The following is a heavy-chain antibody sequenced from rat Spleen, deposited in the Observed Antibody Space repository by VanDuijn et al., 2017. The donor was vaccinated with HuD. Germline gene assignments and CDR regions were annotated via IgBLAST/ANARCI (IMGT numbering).Heavy chain of an antibody. CDR1: GFSLTNHY. CDR3: TRAGDYPGTLDY. Sequence: QVQLKETGPGLVQPTQTLSITCSVSGFSLTNHYLQWVRHTPGKGLDWMGFIRSGGSTEYNSEFKSRLSISRDTSKRQVFLKMNSLQTEDTAIYFCTRAGDYPGTLDYWGQGVMVTVSS. V-gene: IGHV2-65*01. D-gene: IGHD1-4*01. CDR2: IRSGGST. J-gene: IGHJ2*01.